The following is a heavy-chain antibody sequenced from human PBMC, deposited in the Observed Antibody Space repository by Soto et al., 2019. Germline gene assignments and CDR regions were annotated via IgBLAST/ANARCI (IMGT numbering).Heavy chain of an antibody. J-gene: IGHJ6*02. V-gene: IGHV3-30-3*01. CDR2: ISYDGSNK. CDR1: GFTFSSYA. CDR3: ARDLAVADSSYYYYGMDV. D-gene: IGHD6-19*01. Sequence: ESGGGVVQPGRSLRLSCAASGFTFSSYAMHWVRQAPGKGLEWVAVISYDGSNKYYADSVKGRFTISRDNSKNTLYLQMNSLRAEDTAVYYCARDLAVADSSYYYYGMDVWGQGTTVTVSS.